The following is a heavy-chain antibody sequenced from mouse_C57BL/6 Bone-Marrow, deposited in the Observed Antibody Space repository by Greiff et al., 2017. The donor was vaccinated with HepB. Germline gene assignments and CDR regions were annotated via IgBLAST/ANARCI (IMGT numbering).Heavy chain of an antibody. V-gene: IGHV1-22*01. D-gene: IGHD2-5*01. Sequence: EVQLQQSGPELVKPGASVKMSCKASGYTFTDYNMHWVKQSHGKSLEWIGYINPNNGGTSYNQKFKGKATLTVNKSSSTAYMELRSLTSEDSAVYYCAREYYSNYEDAMDYWGQGTSVTVSS. CDR2: INPNNGGT. J-gene: IGHJ4*01. CDR1: GYTFTDYN. CDR3: AREYYSNYEDAMDY.